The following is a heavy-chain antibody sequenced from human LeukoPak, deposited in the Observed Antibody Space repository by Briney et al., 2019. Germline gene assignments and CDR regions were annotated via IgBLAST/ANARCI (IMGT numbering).Heavy chain of an antibody. V-gene: IGHV3-7*01. D-gene: IGHD3-3*01. CDR3: ARSAAAYDFWSGYYYYYYMDV. CDR2: IKRDGSEK. CDR1: GFTFSSYW. J-gene: IGHJ6*03. Sequence: GGSLRLSCAASGFTFSSYWMSWVRQAPGKGLEWVANIKRDGSEKYYVDSVKGRFTISRDNAKNSLYLQMNSLRAEDTAVYYCARSAAAYDFWSGYYYYYYMDVWGKGTTVTVSS.